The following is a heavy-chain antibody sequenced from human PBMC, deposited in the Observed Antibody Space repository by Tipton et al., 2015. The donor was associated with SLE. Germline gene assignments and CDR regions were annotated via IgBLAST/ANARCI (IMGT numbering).Heavy chain of an antibody. Sequence: TLSLTCTVSGYSISSGYYWSWIRQPAGKGLEWIGRIYTSGSTNYNPSLKSRVTISVDTSKNQFSLKLSSVTAADTAVYYCARDDFWSGREWFDPWGRGTLVTVSS. CDR1: GYSISSGYY. CDR2: IYTSGST. CDR3: ARDDFWSGREWFDP. D-gene: IGHD3-3*01. V-gene: IGHV4-61*02. J-gene: IGHJ5*02.